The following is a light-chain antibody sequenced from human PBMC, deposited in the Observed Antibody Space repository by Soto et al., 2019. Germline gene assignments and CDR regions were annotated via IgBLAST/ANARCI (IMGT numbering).Light chain of an antibody. V-gene: IGLV2-8*01. CDR3: SSYAGSNNYV. CDR1: SSDVGNYDS. J-gene: IGLJ1*01. CDR2: EVN. Sequence: QPVLTQPPSASGSPGQSVTISCTGTSSDVGNYDSVSWYQHHPGKAPQAVIYEVNKRPSGVPDRFSGSKSGNTASLTVSGLQAEDEGDYYCSSYAGSNNYVFGTGTKLTVL.